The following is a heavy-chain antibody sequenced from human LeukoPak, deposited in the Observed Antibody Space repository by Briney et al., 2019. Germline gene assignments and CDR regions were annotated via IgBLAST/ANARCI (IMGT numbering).Heavy chain of an antibody. Sequence: KPSGTLSLTCAVSGGSISSSNWWSWVRQPPGKGLEWIGEIYLSGSTKYNPSLKSRVTISVQKSKNQFSLKLTSVTAADTAVYYCANENRGGSSWYSLASWGQGVLVTVSS. D-gene: IGHD6-13*01. CDR3: ANENRGGSSWYSLAS. V-gene: IGHV4-4*02. CDR2: IYLSGST. CDR1: GGSISSSNW. J-gene: IGHJ5*02.